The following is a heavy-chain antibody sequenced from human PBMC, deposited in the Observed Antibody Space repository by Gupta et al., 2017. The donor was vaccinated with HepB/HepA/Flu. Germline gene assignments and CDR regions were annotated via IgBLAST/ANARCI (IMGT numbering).Heavy chain of an antibody. J-gene: IGHJ4*02. CDR1: GGTFSSYA. CDR2: IIPILGIA. Sequence: QVQLVQSGAEVKKPGSSVKVSCKASGGTFSSYAISWVRQAPGQGLEWMGRIIPILGIANYAQKVQGRVTITADKSTSTAYMELSSLRSEDTAVYYCATIGYSSSWYYFDYWGQGTLVTVSS. D-gene: IGHD6-13*01. CDR3: ATIGYSSSWYYFDY. V-gene: IGHV1-69*04.